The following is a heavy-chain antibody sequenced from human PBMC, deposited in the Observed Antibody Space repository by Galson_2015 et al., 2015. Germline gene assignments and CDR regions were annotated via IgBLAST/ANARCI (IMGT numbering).Heavy chain of an antibody. CDR2: IYPGDSDT. D-gene: IGHD4-23*01. CDR1: GHSLTSYW. V-gene: IGHV5-51*01. Sequence: QSGAEVKKPGESLKISCKGSGHSLTSYWIIWVRQMPGKGLEWMGIIYPGDSDTEYSPSFQGQVTISADNSISTAYLQWSSLKASDTAMYYCVRRRGNSAVDYWGQGTLVTVSS. J-gene: IGHJ4*02. CDR3: VRRRGNSAVDY.